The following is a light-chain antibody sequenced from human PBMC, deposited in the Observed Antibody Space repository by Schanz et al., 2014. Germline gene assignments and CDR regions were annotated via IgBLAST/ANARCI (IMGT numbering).Light chain of an antibody. CDR2: DAS. CDR3: QQYGGSPWT. V-gene: IGKV3D-20*01. Sequence: EIVLTQSPATLSLSPGERATLSCGASQSVRSNYLAWYQQKPGLAPRLLIYDASSRATGIPDRFSGSGSGTDFTLTISRLEPEDFAVYYCQQYGGSPWTFGQGTKVEIK. J-gene: IGKJ1*01. CDR1: QSVRSNY.